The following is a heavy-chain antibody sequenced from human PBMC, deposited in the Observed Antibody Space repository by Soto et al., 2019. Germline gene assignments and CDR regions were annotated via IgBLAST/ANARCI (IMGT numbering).Heavy chain of an antibody. J-gene: IGHJ1*01. CDR1: GFTFSSYA. CDR3: ANFLSPRELPRTISHY. Sequence: GGSLTLSCAASGFTFSSYAMSWVRQAPGKGLEWVSAISGSGGSTYYADSVKGRFTISRDNSKNTLYLQMNSLRAEDTAVYYCANFLSPRELPRTISHYWRPGTPVTVSP. CDR2: ISGSGGST. D-gene: IGHD1-26*01. V-gene: IGHV3-23*01.